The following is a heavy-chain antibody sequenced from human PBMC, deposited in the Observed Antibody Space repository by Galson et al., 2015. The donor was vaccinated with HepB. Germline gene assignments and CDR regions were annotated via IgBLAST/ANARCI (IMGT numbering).Heavy chain of an antibody. D-gene: IGHD6-19*01. CDR3: AKEGAVAGSNHHDY. CDR1: GFTFSSYA. Sequence: SLRLSCAASGFTFSSYAMSWVRQAPGKGLEWVSGISGGGDSTYYADSVKGQFTISRDNSKNTLFLQMNSLRAEDTAVYYCAKEGAVAGSNHHDYWGQGTLVTVSS. CDR2: ISGGGDST. V-gene: IGHV3-23*01. J-gene: IGHJ4*02.